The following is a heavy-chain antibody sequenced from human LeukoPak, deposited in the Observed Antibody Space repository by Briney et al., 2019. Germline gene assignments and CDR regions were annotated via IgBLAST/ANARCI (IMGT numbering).Heavy chain of an antibody. CDR3: AKVGRHDAFDI. D-gene: IGHD3-10*01. V-gene: IGHV3-30*18. Sequence: GGSLRLSCAASGFTFSSYGMHWVRQAPGKGLEWVAVISYDGSNKYYADSVKGRFTISRDNSKNTLYLQMNSLRAEDTAVYYCAKVGRHDAFDIWGQGTMVTVSS. J-gene: IGHJ3*02. CDR1: GFTFSSYG. CDR2: ISYDGSNK.